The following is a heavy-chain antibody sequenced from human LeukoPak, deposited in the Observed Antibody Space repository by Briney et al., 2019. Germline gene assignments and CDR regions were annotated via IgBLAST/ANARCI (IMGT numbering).Heavy chain of an antibody. CDR3: ARDRTGYSSGWEDNDY. D-gene: IGHD6-19*01. Sequence: ASVKVSCKASGYTFTSYYMHWVRQAPGQGLEWMGWINPNSGGTNYAQKFQGRVTMTRDTSISTAYMELSRLRSDDTAVYYCARDRTGYSSGWEDNDYWGQGTLVTVSS. J-gene: IGHJ4*02. V-gene: IGHV1-2*02. CDR2: INPNSGGT. CDR1: GYTFTSYY.